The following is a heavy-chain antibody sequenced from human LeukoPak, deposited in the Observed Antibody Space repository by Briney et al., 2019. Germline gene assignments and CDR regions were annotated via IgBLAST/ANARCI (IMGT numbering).Heavy chain of an antibody. V-gene: IGHV3-48*03. CDR2: ISSSGSDK. Sequence: GGSLRLSCAASGFPFSDHEMNWVRQAPGRGLEWVSYISSSGSDKYYPDSVKGRFTISRDDAKNSLYLQMNSLRAEDTAVYYCARRTSGAFAIWGQGTKVTVSS. CDR3: ARRTSGAFAI. CDR1: GFPFSDHE. J-gene: IGHJ3*02.